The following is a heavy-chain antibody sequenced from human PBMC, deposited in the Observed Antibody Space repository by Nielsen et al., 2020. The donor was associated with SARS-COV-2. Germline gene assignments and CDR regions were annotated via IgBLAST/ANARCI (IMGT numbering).Heavy chain of an antibody. V-gene: IGHV1-18*01. CDR2: ISAYNGNT. CDR1: GYTFTSYG. D-gene: IGHD2-15*01. CDR3: ARDGVVAATRRLYYYYGMDV. Sequence: ASVTVSCQASGYTFTSYGISWVRQAPGQGLAWMGWISAYNGNTNNAQKLQGRVTMTPDTSTSTAYMELRSLGYDDTAVYYCARDGVVAATRRLYYYYGMDVWGQGTTVTVSS. J-gene: IGHJ6*02.